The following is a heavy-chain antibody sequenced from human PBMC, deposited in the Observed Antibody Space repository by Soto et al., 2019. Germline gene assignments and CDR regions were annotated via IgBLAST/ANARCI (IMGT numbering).Heavy chain of an antibody. J-gene: IGHJ3*02. CDR3: ARDFRCGSYHEAFDI. Sequence: SETLSLTCTVSGGSISSYYWSWIRQPPGKGLEWIGYIYYSGSTNYNPSLKSRVTRSVDTSKNQFSLKLSSVTAADTAVYYCARDFRCGSYHEAFDIWGQGTMVPV. V-gene: IGHV4-59*01. CDR1: GGSISSYY. CDR2: IYYSGST. D-gene: IGHD1-26*01.